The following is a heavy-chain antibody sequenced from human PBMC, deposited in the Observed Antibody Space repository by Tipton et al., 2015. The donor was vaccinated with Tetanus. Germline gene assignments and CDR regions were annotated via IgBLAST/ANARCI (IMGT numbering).Heavy chain of an antibody. J-gene: IGHJ4*02. CDR3: AGAHCADGVCNFDF. V-gene: IGHV5-51*01. CDR1: GYIFNNYW. D-gene: IGHD2-8*01. Sequence: QLVQSGGEVKKPGESLKISCKGSGYIFNNYWIGWVCQKPGKGLEWMGIIYPGDSDTRYSPSFQGQVTISVDKSINTAYLQWSSLKASDPSMFYCAGAHCADGVCNFDFWGQGALVTVAS. CDR2: IYPGDSDT.